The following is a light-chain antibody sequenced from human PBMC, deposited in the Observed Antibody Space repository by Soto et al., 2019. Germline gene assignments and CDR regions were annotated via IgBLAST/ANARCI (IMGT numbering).Light chain of an antibody. CDR1: SSDVGGFNL. Sequence: QSALTQPVSVSGSPGQSITISCTGTSSDVGGFNLVSWYQQHPGKAPKLMIYEGSERPSGVSDRFSGSKSGNTASLTISGLQAADEADYYCCSYAGSSTYLFGTGTKVTVL. CDR3: CSYAGSSTYL. V-gene: IGLV2-23*01. CDR2: EGS. J-gene: IGLJ1*01.